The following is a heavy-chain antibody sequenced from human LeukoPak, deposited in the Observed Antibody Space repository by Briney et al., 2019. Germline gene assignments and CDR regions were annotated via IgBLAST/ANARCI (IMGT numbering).Heavy chain of an antibody. J-gene: IGHJ3*01. CDR2: INADGSTA. CDR3: ARDFGPRLYAFDV. Sequence: GGSLRLSCAASGFTFGNSRVHWVRQAPGKGLVWVSLINADGSTATYADSVKGRFTISRDDAKNSLYLQMNTLRAEDTAVYFCARDFGPRLYAFDVLGQGTMITVSS. V-gene: IGHV3-74*01. CDR1: GFTFGNSR. D-gene: IGHD3-16*01.